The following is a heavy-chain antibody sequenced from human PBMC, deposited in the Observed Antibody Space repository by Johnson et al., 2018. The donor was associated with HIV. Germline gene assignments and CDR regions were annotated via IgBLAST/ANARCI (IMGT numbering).Heavy chain of an antibody. CDR2: ISYDGSNK. CDR3: ARLPSGYSRDAFDI. J-gene: IGHJ3*02. V-gene: IGHV3-30-3*01. D-gene: IGHD5-18*01. Sequence: GKGLEWVAVISYDGSNKYYADSVKGRFTISRDNSKNTLYLQMNSLRPEDTAVYYCARLPSGYSRDAFDIWGQGTMVTVSS.